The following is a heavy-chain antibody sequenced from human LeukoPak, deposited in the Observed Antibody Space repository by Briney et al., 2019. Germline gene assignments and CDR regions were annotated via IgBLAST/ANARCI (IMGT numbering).Heavy chain of an antibody. D-gene: IGHD1-20*01. V-gene: IGHV3-30*18. CDR3: AKGTNWRNYGMDV. Sequence: GRSLRLSCAASGFTFSSYGMHWVRQAPGKGLEWVAVISYDGSNKYYADSVKGRFTISRDNSKNTLYLQMNTLRAEDTALYYCAKGTNWRNYGMDVWGQGTTVTVSS. J-gene: IGHJ6*02. CDR2: ISYDGSNK. CDR1: GFTFSSYG.